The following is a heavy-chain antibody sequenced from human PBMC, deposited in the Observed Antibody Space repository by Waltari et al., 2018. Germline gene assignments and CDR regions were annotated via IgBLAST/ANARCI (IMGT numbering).Heavy chain of an antibody. J-gene: IGHJ4*02. D-gene: IGHD1-26*01. CDR1: GGSISSYY. V-gene: IGHV4-4*07. CDR2: IYTSGST. CDR3: ARDKGIVGATTWFDY. Sequence: QVQLQESGPGLGKPSETLSLTCTVSGGSISSYYWSWIRQPAGKGLEWIGRIYTSGSTNYNPSLKSRVTMSVDTSKNQFSLKLSSVTAADTAVYYCARDKGIVGATTWFDYWGQGTLVTVSS.